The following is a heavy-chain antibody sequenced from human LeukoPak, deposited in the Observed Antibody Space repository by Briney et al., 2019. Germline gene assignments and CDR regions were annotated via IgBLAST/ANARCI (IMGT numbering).Heavy chain of an antibody. D-gene: IGHD3-10*01. J-gene: IGHJ3*02. CDR2: IYSSGST. Sequence: GGSLRLSCAASGFSASSNYMSWVRQAPGKGLEWVSVIYSSGSTYYADSVKGRFTISRDNSKNTLYLQMNSLRAEDTAVYYCAREYRGSRRSDAFDIWGQGTMVTVSS. CDR1: GFSASSNY. V-gene: IGHV3-53*01. CDR3: AREYRGSRRSDAFDI.